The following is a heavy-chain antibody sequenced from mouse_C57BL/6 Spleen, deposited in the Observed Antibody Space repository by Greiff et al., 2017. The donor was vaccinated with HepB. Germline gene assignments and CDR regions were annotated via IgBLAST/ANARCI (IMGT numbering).Heavy chain of an antibody. D-gene: IGHD2-4*01. V-gene: IGHV1-18*01. CDR1: GYTFTDYN. CDR3: ARAMITTGPLYYYAMDY. CDR2: INPNNGGT. J-gene: IGHJ4*01. Sequence: LVEPGASVKIPCKASGYTFTDYNMDWVKQSHGKSLEWIGDINPNNGGTIYNQKFKGKATLTVDKSSSTAYMELRSLTSEDTAVYYCARAMITTGPLYYYAMDYWGQGTSVTVSS.